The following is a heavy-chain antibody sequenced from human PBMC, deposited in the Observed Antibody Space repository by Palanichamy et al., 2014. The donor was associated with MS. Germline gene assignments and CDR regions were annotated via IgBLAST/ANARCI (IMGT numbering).Heavy chain of an antibody. J-gene: IGHJ5*02. CDR3: ARAHHYDKSRFDP. CDR1: GGSIRSADYY. Sequence: QVQLQESGPGLVKPSQTLSLTCTVSGGSIRSADYYWSWVRQPPGKGLDCIGYIYYTGRTHYSPSLKSRVAISLDTSKNQFSLKLSSVTAADTAVYYCARAHHYDKSRFDPWGQGTLVTVSS. CDR2: IYYTGRT. V-gene: IGHV4-30-4*08. D-gene: IGHD3-22*01.